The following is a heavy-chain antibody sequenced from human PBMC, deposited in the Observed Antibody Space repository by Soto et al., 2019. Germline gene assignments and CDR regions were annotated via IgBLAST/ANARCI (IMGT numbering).Heavy chain of an antibody. Sequence: SETLSLSCTVSGGSVSSGSYYWSWIRQPPGKGLEWVGYIYYSGSTNYNPSLKSRATISVDTSKNQFSLKLSSVTAADTAVYYCAIVIRPAPLVSCIHLWGHAILVTGSS. D-gene: IGHD2-2*01. V-gene: IGHV4-61*01. CDR1: GGSVSSGSYY. J-gene: IGHJ4*01. CDR2: IYYSGST. CDR3: AIVIRPAPLVSCIHL.